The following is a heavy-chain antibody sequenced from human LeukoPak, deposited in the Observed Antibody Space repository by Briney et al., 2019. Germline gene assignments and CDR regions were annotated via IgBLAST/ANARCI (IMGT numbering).Heavy chain of an antibody. V-gene: IGHV4-38-2*02. CDR2: IYHSGST. J-gene: IGHJ5*02. D-gene: IGHD6-13*01. CDR1: GYSISSGYY. CDR3: ARDYGIRVAAGIGSGWFDP. Sequence: PSETLSLTCAVSGYSISSGYYWGWIRQPPGKGLEWIGSIYHSGSTYYNPSLKSRVTISVDTSKNQFSLKLSSVTAADTAVYYCARDYGIRVAAGIGSGWFDPWGQGTLVTVSS.